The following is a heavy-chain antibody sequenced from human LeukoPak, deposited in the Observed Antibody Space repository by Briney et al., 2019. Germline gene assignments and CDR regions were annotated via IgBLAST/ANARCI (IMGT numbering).Heavy chain of an antibody. V-gene: IGHV4-59*01. CDR3: ARVRRVGATIWFDP. D-gene: IGHD1-26*01. CDR1: GGSISSYY. CDR2: IYYSGST. J-gene: IGHJ5*02. Sequence: PSETLSLTCTVSGGSISSYYWSWIRQPPGKGLEWIGYIYYSGSTNYNPSLKSRVTISVDTSKNQFSLKLSSVTAADTAVYYCARVRRVGATIWFDPWGQGTLVTVSS.